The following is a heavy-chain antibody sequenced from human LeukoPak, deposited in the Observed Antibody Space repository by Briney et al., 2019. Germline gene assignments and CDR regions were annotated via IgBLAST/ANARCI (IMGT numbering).Heavy chain of an antibody. J-gene: IGHJ4*02. Sequence: PGGSRRLSCAASGFTFSSYAMNWVRQAPGKGLEWVSTISGRGDYTYYADSVKGRFTISRDNSKNTLYLQMNSMRAEDTAVYYCAKTYGSGSYFALDYWGQGTLVTVSS. CDR1: GFTFSSYA. D-gene: IGHD3-10*01. V-gene: IGHV3-23*01. CDR3: AKTYGSGSYFALDY. CDR2: ISGRGDYT.